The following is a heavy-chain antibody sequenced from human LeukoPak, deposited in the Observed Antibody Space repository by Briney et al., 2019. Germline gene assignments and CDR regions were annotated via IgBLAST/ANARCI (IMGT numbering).Heavy chain of an antibody. D-gene: IGHD3-10*01. CDR1: GYTLTELS. V-gene: IGHV1-24*01. CDR2: FDPEDGET. Sequence: ASVKVSCKVSGYTLTELSMHWVRQALGKGLEWMGGFDPEDGETIYAQKFQGRVTMTEDTSTDTAYMELSSLRSEDTAAYYCATKYGSGPLGWFDPWGQGTLVTVSS. CDR3: ATKYGSGPLGWFDP. J-gene: IGHJ5*02.